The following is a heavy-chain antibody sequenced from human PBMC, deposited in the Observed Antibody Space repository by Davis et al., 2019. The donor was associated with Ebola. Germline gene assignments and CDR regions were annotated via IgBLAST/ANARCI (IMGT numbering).Heavy chain of an antibody. CDR3: ARGPRGYSYGKLDY. D-gene: IGHD5-18*01. Sequence: SEILSLTCTVSGGSVSSGRYYWNWVRQSPGKGLEWIGYIYYNGNTNYNPSLKSRVTISGVTSKNQFSLKLSSVTAADTAVYYCARGPRGYSYGKLDYWGQGTLVTVSS. J-gene: IGHJ4*02. CDR2: IYYNGNT. CDR1: GGSVSSGRYY. V-gene: IGHV4-61*01.